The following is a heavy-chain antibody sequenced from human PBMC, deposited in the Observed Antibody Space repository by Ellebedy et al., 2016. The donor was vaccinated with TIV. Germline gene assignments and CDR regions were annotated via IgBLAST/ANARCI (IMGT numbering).Heavy chain of an antibody. V-gene: IGHV3-74*01. CDR3: ARVGIPVAGSGARGGLDP. D-gene: IGHD6-19*01. CDR2: INSDGSST. J-gene: IGHJ5*02. CDR1: GFTFSSYW. Sequence: GGSLRLXXAASGFTFSSYWMHWVRQAPGKGLVWVSRINSDGSSTSYADSVKGRFTISRDNAKNTLYLQMNSLRAEDTALYYCARVGIPVAGSGARGGLDPWGQGTLVTVSS.